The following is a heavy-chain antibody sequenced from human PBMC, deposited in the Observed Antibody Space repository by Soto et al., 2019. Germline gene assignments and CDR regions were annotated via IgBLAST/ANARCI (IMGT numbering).Heavy chain of an antibody. Sequence: GGSLRLSCAASGFTFSSYSMNWVRQAPGKGLEWVSSISSSSSYIYYADSVKGRFTISRDNAKNSLYLQMNSLRAEDTAVYYCAREVRSSYCSAGSCYSRVFDPWGQGTPATFSS. J-gene: IGHJ5*02. CDR2: ISSSSSYI. V-gene: IGHV3-21*01. CDR1: GFTFSSYS. CDR3: AREVRSSYCSAGSCYSRVFDP. D-gene: IGHD2-15*01.